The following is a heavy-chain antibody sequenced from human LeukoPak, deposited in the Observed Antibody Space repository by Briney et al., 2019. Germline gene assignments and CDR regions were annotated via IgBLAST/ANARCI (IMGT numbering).Heavy chain of an antibody. CDR1: GYTFTGYY. Sequence: GASVKVSCKASGYTFTGYYMHWVRQAPGQGLEWMGWINPNSGGTNYAQKFQGWVTMTRDTSISTAYMELSSLRSEDTAVYYCAREGYSSSQLDPWGQGTLVTVSS. V-gene: IGHV1-2*04. D-gene: IGHD6-13*01. J-gene: IGHJ5*02. CDR2: INPNSGGT. CDR3: AREGYSSSQLDP.